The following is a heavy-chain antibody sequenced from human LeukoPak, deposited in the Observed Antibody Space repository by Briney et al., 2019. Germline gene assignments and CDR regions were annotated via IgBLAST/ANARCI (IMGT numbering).Heavy chain of an antibody. CDR1: GFTFSSYG. V-gene: IGHV3-33*01. J-gene: IGHJ6*03. D-gene: IGHD2-2*01. CDR3: ARGLYCTSSSCYFGGGNFYYYMDV. CDR2: MWYGGTDE. Sequence: GGSLRLSCAASGFTFSSYGMHWVRQAPGKGLEWVAVMWYGGTDEYYADSVKGRFSISRDNSKNMLYLQMNSLGAEDTAIYYCARGLYCTSSSCYFGGGNFYYYMDVWGRGTTVTVSS.